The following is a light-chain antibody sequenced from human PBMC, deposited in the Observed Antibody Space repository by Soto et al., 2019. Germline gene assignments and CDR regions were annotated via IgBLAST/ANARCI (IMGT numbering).Light chain of an antibody. CDR2: DAF. Sequence: EIVLTQSPGTLSLSPGERATLSCRASQSISSSHLAWYQQKPGQAPRLLIYDAFNRATGIPARFSGSGSGTDFTLTISSLEPEDFAVYYCQQRSNWPPATFGQGTRLEIK. CDR3: QQRSNWPPAT. J-gene: IGKJ5*01. CDR1: QSISSSH. V-gene: IGKV3D-20*02.